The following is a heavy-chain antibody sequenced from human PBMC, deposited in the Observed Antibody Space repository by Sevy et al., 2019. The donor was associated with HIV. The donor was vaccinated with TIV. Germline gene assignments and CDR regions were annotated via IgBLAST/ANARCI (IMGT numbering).Heavy chain of an antibody. Sequence: GGSLRLSCAVSGFTFSSYGMHWVRQAPGKGLVWVAGIWDDESNKYYADSVKGRFTISRDNSKITLYLQMNSLRAEDTGVYYWARDVEYCTNGVCSWGLFDYWGQGTLVTVSS. D-gene: IGHD2-8*01. V-gene: IGHV3-33*01. J-gene: IGHJ4*02. CDR3: ARDVEYCTNGVCSWGLFDY. CDR1: GFTFSSYG. CDR2: IWDDESNK.